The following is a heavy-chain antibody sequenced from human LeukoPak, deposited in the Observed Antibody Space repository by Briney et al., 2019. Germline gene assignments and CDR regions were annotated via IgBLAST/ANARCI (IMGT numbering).Heavy chain of an antibody. CDR1: GFTFDDYG. CDR2: INWNGGST. V-gene: IGHV3-20*04. J-gene: IGHJ4*02. D-gene: IGHD3-10*01. Sequence: GGSLRLSCAASGFTFDDYGMSWVRQAPGKGLEWVSGINWNGGSTGYADSVKDRFTISRDNAKNSLYLQMNSLRAEDTAVYYCARSYGSGSYYWGIDYWGQGTLVTVSS. CDR3: ARSYGSGSYYWGIDY.